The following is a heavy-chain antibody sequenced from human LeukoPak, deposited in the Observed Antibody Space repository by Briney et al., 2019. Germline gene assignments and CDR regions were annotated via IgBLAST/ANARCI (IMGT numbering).Heavy chain of an antibody. D-gene: IGHD3-3*01. CDR1: GFTFRSYA. Sequence: GGSLRLSCAASGFTFRSYAMSWVRQAPGKGLERVSAISGSGGDTYYADSVKGRFTISRDNSKNTLYPQMSSLRAADTAVYYCARLYYDFWSGYYDPFDYGGQGNLVTVSS. CDR3: ARLYYDFWSGYYDPFDY. J-gene: IGHJ4*02. V-gene: IGHV3-23*01. CDR2: ISGSGGDT.